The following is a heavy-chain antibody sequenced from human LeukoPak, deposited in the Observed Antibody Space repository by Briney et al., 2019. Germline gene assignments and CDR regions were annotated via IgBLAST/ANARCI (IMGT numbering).Heavy chain of an antibody. CDR2: INHDGSST. CDR3: ARASGGRNFDY. J-gene: IGHJ4*02. D-gene: IGHD1-26*01. V-gene: IGHV3-74*01. CDR1: GFTFSTFW. Sequence: HSGGSLRLSCATSGFTFSTFWMHWVRQAPGKGLVWVSRINHDGSSTNYADSVKGRFTISRDNAKNSLYLQMNSLRAEDTAVYYCARASGGRNFDYWGQGTLVTVSS.